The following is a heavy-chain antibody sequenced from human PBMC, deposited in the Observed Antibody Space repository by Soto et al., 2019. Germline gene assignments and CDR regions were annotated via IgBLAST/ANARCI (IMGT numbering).Heavy chain of an antibody. V-gene: IGHV3-30*18. D-gene: IGHD1-1*01. CDR2: ISYDGSNE. Sequence: QVQLVQSGGGVVQPGRSLRLSCVASGFIFSTYGMHWVRQVPGKGLEWVAHISYDGSNEYYADSVKGRFTVSRDNAKNTLDLQMNGLKTEDTALYYCTKEYIVGTTWGYFESWGPGALVIVSS. J-gene: IGHJ4*02. CDR3: TKEYIVGTTWGYFES. CDR1: GFIFSTYG.